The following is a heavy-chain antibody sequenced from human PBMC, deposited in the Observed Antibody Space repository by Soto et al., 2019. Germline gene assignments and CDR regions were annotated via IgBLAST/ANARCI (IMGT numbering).Heavy chain of an antibody. D-gene: IGHD3-10*01. CDR2: VYYSGSA. J-gene: IGHJ4*02. V-gene: IGHV4-59*01. CDR1: GGSIRSYY. Sequence: TLSLTCNVSGGSIRSYYWNWIRQPPGKTLEWIGDVYYSGSANYNPSLKSRVTISVDMSKNQFSLKLNSVTAADTAVYYCARGSMVRGPTPFDYWGQGTLVTVSS. CDR3: ARGSMVRGPTPFDY.